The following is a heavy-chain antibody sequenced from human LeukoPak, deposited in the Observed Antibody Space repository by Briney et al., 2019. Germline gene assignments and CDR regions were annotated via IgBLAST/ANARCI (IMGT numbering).Heavy chain of an antibody. Sequence: PSETLSLTCTVSGGSISSYYWSWIRQPAGKGLEWIGRIYTSGSTNYNPSLKSRVTMSVDTSKNQFSLKLSSVTAADTAVYYCAREHTIFGVGHLFDYWGQGTLVTVSS. V-gene: IGHV4-4*07. J-gene: IGHJ4*02. CDR1: GGSISSYY. CDR3: AREHTIFGVGHLFDY. CDR2: IYTSGST. D-gene: IGHD3-3*01.